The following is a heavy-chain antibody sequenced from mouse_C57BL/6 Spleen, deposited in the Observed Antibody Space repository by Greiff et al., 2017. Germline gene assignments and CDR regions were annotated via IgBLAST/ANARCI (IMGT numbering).Heavy chain of an antibody. Sequence: VQLQQSGAELVRPGASVTLSCKASGYTFTDYEMHWVKQTPVHGLEWIGAIDPETGGTAYNQKFKGKAILTADKSSSTAYMELRSLTSEDSAVYYCTAFWDENAMDYWGQGTSVTVSS. J-gene: IGHJ4*01. CDR3: TAFWDENAMDY. V-gene: IGHV1-15*01. CDR2: IDPETGGT. CDR1: GYTFTDYE. D-gene: IGHD4-1*01.